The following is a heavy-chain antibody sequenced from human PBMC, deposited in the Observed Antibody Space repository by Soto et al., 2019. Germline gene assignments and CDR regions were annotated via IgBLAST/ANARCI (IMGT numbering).Heavy chain of an antibody. Sequence: QVQLVQSGAEVKKPGASVKISCKASGYTFTRYTMNWVRQAPGQRLEWMGWINPDNGNTKSSQKFQDRVIITMDTSASTAYMDLSSLRSEDTAVYYCARGIATGQLDPWGQGTLVTVSS. V-gene: IGHV1-3*01. D-gene: IGHD2-15*01. CDR3: ARGIATGQLDP. CDR1: GYTFTRYT. CDR2: INPDNGNT. J-gene: IGHJ5*02.